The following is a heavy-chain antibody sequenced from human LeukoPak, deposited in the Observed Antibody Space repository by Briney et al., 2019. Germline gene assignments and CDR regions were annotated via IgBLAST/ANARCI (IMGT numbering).Heavy chain of an antibody. Sequence: GGSLRLSCAASGFTFSSYAMSWVRQAPGKGLEWVLAISGSGGSTYYADSVKGRFTISRDNSKNTLYLQMNSLRAEDTAVYYCAKDRNVVVVVAATAHDYWGQGTLVTVSS. J-gene: IGHJ4*02. D-gene: IGHD2-15*01. CDR3: AKDRNVVVVVAATAHDY. V-gene: IGHV3-23*01. CDR2: ISGSGGST. CDR1: GFTFSSYA.